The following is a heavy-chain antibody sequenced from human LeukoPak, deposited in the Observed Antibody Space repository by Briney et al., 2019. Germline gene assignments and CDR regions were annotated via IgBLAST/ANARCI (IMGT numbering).Heavy chain of an antibody. CDR1: GYTFTSFY. D-gene: IGHD1-1*01. Sequence: ASAKVSCKASGYTFTSFYMHWVRQAPGQGLEWMGLINPSGGSTTYAQKFQGRVTMTRDMSTSTVYMELSRLRSDDTAVYYCASLHWNGDFDYWGQGTLVTVSS. J-gene: IGHJ4*02. CDR3: ASLHWNGDFDY. CDR2: INPSGGST. V-gene: IGHV1-46*01.